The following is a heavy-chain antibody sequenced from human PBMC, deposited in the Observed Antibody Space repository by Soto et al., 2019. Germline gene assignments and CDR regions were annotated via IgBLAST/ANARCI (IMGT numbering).Heavy chain of an antibody. CDR3: TRQGYDILTGDDAFDI. CDR2: IRSKANSYAT. D-gene: IGHD3-9*01. V-gene: IGHV3-73*01. J-gene: IGHJ3*02. CDR1: GFTFSGSA. Sequence: PGGSLRLSCAASGFTFSGSAMHWVRQASGKGLEWVGRIRSKANSYATAYAASVKGRFTISRDDSKNTAYLQMNSLKTEDTAVYYCTRQGYDILTGDDAFDIWGQGTMVTVSS.